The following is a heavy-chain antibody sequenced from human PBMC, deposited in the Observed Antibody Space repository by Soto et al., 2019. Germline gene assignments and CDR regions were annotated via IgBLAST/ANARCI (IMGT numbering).Heavy chain of an antibody. D-gene: IGHD5-12*01. CDR2: IYYSGST. V-gene: IGHV4-61*01. J-gene: IGHJ4*02. CDR1: GGSVSSGSYY. Sequence: QVQLQESGPGLVKPSETLSLTCTVSGGSVSSGSYYWSWIRQPPGKGLEWIGYIYYSGSTNYSPSLKSRVTISVDTSKNQFSLKLSSVTDADTAVYYCERDSGYDPNFDYWGQGTLVTVSS. CDR3: ERDSGYDPNFDY.